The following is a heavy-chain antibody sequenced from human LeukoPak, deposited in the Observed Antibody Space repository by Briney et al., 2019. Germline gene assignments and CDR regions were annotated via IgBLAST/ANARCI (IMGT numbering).Heavy chain of an antibody. V-gene: IGHV6-1*01. CDR1: GDSVSSNGAA. CDR3: ARETSHFDY. CDR2: TYYRSKWYN. Sequence: SQTPSLTCVISGDSVSSNGAAWNWIRQFPSRGLEWLGRTYYRSKWYNDYAVSVKSRITINPDTSKNQFFLQLNSVTPEDTAVYYCARETSHFDYWGQGTLVTVSS. J-gene: IGHJ4*02.